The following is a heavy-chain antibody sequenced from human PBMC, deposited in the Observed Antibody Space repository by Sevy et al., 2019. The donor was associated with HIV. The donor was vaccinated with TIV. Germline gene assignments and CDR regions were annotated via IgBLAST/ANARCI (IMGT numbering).Heavy chain of an antibody. Sequence: ASVKVSCKASGYTFIDYYIHWVRQAPGQGLEWMAWINPNDGVTNYAQRFQGGVTVTRDTSISTAYMELRRLRSDDTAIYYCARLTTMPTSDLYGMDVWGQGTTVTVSS. CDR1: GYTFIDYY. D-gene: IGHD1-1*01. CDR2: INPNDGVT. V-gene: IGHV1-2*02. J-gene: IGHJ6*02. CDR3: ARLTTMPTSDLYGMDV.